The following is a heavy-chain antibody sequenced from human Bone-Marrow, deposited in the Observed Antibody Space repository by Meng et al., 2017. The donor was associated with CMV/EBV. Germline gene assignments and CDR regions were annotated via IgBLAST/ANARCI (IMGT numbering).Heavy chain of an antibody. CDR3: ARDSMITFGGLIGY. CDR1: GYTFSDYR. V-gene: IGHV1-18*01. Sequence: AYGYTFSDYRINWVRQAPGQGLEWMGWVSTYNANTHYAQKFQGRVTMTTDTSTSTAYMELRGLRSDDTAVYYCARDSMITFGGLIGYWGQGTLVTVSS. D-gene: IGHD3-16*02. CDR2: VSTYNANT. J-gene: IGHJ4*02.